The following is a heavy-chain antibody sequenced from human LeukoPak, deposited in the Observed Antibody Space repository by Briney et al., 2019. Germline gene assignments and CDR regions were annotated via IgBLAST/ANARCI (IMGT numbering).Heavy chain of an antibody. CDR2: IYSGGST. J-gene: IGHJ4*02. D-gene: IGHD2/OR15-2a*01. CDR3: AKYGPPFDY. CDR1: GFTVSSNH. V-gene: IGHV3-66*01. Sequence: GGSLRLSCAASGFTVSSNHMSWVRQAPGKGLEWVSIIYSGGSTYYADSVKGRFTISRDNSKNTLYLQMNSLRVEDTAVYYCAKYGPPFDYRGQGTLVTVSS.